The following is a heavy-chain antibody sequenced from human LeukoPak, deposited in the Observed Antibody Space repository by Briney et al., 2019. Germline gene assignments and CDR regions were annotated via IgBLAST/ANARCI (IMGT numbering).Heavy chain of an antibody. Sequence: SETPSLTCAVSGGSISSGGYSWSWIRQPPGKGLEWIGYIYHSGSTYYNPSLKSRVTISVDTSKNQLSLKLSSVTAADTAVYYCARRATVSTLSAHYYYYAMDVWGQGTTVTVSS. J-gene: IGHJ6*02. CDR2: IYHSGST. D-gene: IGHD4-17*01. CDR1: GGSISSGGYS. CDR3: ARRATVSTLSAHYYYYAMDV. V-gene: IGHV4-30-2*01.